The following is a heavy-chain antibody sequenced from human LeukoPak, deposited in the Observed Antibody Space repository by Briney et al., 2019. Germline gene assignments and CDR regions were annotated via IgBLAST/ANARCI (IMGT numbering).Heavy chain of an antibody. CDR2: IYYSGST. CDR1: GGSISSGDYY. CDR3: ARGSDIVATISAFDI. Sequence: PSETLSLTCTVSGGSISSGDYYWSWIRQPPGKGLEWIGYIYYSGSTNYNPSLKSRVTISVDTSKNQFSLKLSSVTAADTAVYYCARGSDIVATISAFDIWGQGTMVTVSS. D-gene: IGHD5-12*01. J-gene: IGHJ3*02. V-gene: IGHV4-61*08.